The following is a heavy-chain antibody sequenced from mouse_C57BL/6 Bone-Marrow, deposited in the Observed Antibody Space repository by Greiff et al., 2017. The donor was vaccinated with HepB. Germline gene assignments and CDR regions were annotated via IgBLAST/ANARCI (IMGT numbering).Heavy chain of an antibody. V-gene: IGHV1-50*01. J-gene: IGHJ1*03. CDR2: IDPSDSYT. CDR3: ARDYYGSSEDLYFYI. Sequence: QVQLQQPGAELVKPGASVKLSCKASGYTFTSYWMQWVKQRPGQGLEWIGEIDPSDSYTNYNQKFKGKATLTVDTSSSTAYMQLSSLTSEDSAVYYCARDYYGSSEDLYFYIFRTLTTFTVSS. D-gene: IGHD1-1*01. CDR1: GYTFTSYW.